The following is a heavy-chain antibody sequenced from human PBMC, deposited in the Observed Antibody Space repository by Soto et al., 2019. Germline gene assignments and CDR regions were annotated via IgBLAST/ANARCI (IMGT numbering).Heavy chain of an antibody. CDR2: INPSGGT. V-gene: IGHV4-34*01. D-gene: IGHD6-25*01. CDR1: GGSFSGYY. Sequence: SETLSLTCGVYGGSFSGYYWNWIRQPPGKGLEWIGEINPSGGTNYNPSLKSRVTISADTSKNQFSLKLSSVTAADTAVYYCARVRASSGQRDLDFWGQGTLVTVSS. CDR3: ARVRASSGQRDLDF. J-gene: IGHJ4*02.